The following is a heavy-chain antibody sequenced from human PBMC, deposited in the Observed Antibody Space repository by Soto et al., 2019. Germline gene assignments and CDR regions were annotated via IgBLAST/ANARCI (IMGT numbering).Heavy chain of an antibody. J-gene: IGHJ4*02. CDR3: ASSYGSGYRAFDY. CDR1: VDTFNFYS. CDR2: VNPIVSMS. V-gene: IGHV1-69*02. Sequence: QVQLVQSGAEVKRPGSSVKVSCKASVDTFNFYSINWVRQAPGLVLEWMGRVNPIVSMSNYAQKFQGRVTMTADKSTSTAYMELSSLRSEDTAIYYCASSYGSGYRAFDYWGQGALVTVSS. D-gene: IGHD3-10*01.